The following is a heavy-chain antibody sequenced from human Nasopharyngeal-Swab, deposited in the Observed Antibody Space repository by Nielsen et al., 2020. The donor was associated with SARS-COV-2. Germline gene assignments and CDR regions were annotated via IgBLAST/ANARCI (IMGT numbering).Heavy chain of an antibody. J-gene: IGHJ2*01. CDR1: GHSVSSNSAA. Sequence: SQTLSLTCAISGHSVSSNSAACTWIRQSPSRGLEWLGRTYYRSKWYNDYAVSVKSRITINPDTSKNQFSLQLSSVTPEDTAVYYCARAGQWLANDWYFDLWGRGTLVTVSS. CDR2: TYYRSKWYN. CDR3: ARAGQWLANDWYFDL. V-gene: IGHV6-1*01. D-gene: IGHD6-19*01.